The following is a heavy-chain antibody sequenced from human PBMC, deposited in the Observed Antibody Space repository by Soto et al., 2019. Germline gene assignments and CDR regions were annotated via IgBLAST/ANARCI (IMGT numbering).Heavy chain of an antibody. V-gene: IGHV3-23*01. D-gene: IGHD3-16*02. CDR2: ISGSGGST. Sequence: GGSMRLSCGASGVNFSSCAMRWVRKAPGKGLEWVSAISGSGGSTYYADSVKGRFTISRDNSKNTLYLQMNSLRAEDTAVYYCANPATYDYIWGSYRSDYFDYWGQGTLVTVSS. CDR1: GVNFSSCA. CDR3: ANPATYDYIWGSYRSDYFDY. J-gene: IGHJ4*02.